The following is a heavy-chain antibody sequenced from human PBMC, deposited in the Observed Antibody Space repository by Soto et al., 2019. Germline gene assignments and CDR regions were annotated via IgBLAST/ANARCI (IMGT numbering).Heavy chain of an antibody. Sequence: GESLKISCKGSGYTFANYWIGWVRQMPGKGLEWMGIIYPGDSDTRYSPSFEGQVTISVDKSISTSFLQWSSLKASDTAMYYCARRLADCSSGTCYSYFFDYWGQGTLVTVSS. CDR3: ARRLADCSSGTCYSYFFDY. CDR2: IYPGDSDT. D-gene: IGHD2-15*01. J-gene: IGHJ4*02. CDR1: GYTFANYW. V-gene: IGHV5-51*01.